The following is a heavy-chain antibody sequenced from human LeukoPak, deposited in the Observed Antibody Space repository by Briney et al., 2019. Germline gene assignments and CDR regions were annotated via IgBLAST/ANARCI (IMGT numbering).Heavy chain of an antibody. D-gene: IGHD3-3*01. CDR2: INHSGST. CDR3: ARGGSVTIFGVVMPNWFDP. CDR1: GGSFSGYY. J-gene: IGHJ5*02. Sequence: PSETLSLTCAVYGGSFSGYYWSWIRQPPGKGLEWIGEINHSGSTNYNPSLKSRVTISVDTSKNQFSLKLSSVTAADTAVYYCARGGSVTIFGVVMPNWFDPWGQGTLVTVSS. V-gene: IGHV4-34*01.